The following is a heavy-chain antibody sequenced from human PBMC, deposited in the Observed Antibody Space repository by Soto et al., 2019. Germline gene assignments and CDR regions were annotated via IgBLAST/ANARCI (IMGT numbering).Heavy chain of an antibody. CDR3: ASRTVGATPFDY. Sequence: SETLSLTCAVYGGSFSGYYWSWIRQPPGKGLEWIGEINHSGSTNYNPSLKSRVTISVDTSKNQFSLKPSSVTAADTAVYYCASRTVGATPFDYWGQGTLVTVSS. CDR2: INHSGST. J-gene: IGHJ4*02. V-gene: IGHV4-34*01. CDR1: GGSFSGYY. D-gene: IGHD1-26*01.